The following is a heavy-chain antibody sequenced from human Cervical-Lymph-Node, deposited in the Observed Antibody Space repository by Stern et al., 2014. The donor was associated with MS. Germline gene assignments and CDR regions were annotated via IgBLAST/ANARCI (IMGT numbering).Heavy chain of an antibody. D-gene: IGHD2-21*01. CDR1: GFTFDDYA. V-gene: IGHV3-9*01. Sequence: EVQLVESGGGLVPPGRSLSLSCVASGFTFDDYAMHWVRHAPGKGLEWVSSINWNSGSLAYADSVKGRFTISRDNAQNSLFLQMNSLSAEDTAFYYCARAYGGTYYYDFWGQGTLVTVSS. CDR2: INWNSGSL. CDR3: ARAYGGTYYYDF. J-gene: IGHJ4*02.